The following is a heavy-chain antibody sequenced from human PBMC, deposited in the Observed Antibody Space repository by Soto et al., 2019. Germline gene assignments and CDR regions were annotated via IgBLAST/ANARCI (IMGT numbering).Heavy chain of an antibody. CDR1: GFTFSSYA. CDR3: AKDRCVSGGSPGPQNYFDY. J-gene: IGHJ4*02. Sequence: GGSLRLSCAASGFTFSSYAMSWVRQAPGKGLEWVSAISGSGGSTYYADSVKGRFTISRDNSKNTLYLQKNSLRAEDTAVYYCAKDRCVSGGSPGPQNYFDYWGQGTLVTVSS. V-gene: IGHV3-23*01. CDR2: ISGSGGST. D-gene: IGHD1-26*01.